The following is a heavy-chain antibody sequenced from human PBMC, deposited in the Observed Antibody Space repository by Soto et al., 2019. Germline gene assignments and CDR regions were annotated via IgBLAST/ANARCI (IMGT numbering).Heavy chain of an antibody. V-gene: IGHV3-23*01. CDR3: ARRGSGSYYDY. CDR1: GFTFSSYA. Sequence: EVQLLESGGGLVQPGGSLRLSCVASGFTFSSYAMRWVRQAPGKGLEWVSAISGSGGSTYYADSVKGRFTISRDNSKNTLYLQMNSLSAEDTAVYYCARRGSGSYYDYWGQGTLVTVSS. CDR2: ISGSGGST. J-gene: IGHJ4*02. D-gene: IGHD1-26*01.